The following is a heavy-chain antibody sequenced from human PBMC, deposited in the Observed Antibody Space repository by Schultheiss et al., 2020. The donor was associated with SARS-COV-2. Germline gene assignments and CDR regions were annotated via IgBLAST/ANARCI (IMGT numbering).Heavy chain of an antibody. CDR2: IYHSGST. D-gene: IGHD4-17*01. CDR1: GGSISSSNW. Sequence: SETLSLTCAVSGGSISSSNWWSWVRQPPGKGLEWIGYIYHSGSTYYNPSLKSRVTISVDTSKNQFSLKLSSVTAADTAVYYCARSSVTPVWYFDLWGRGTLVTVSS. V-gene: IGHV4-4*02. CDR3: ARSSVTPVWYFDL. J-gene: IGHJ2*01.